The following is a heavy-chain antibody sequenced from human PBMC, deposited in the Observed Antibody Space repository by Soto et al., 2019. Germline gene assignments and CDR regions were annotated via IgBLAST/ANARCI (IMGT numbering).Heavy chain of an antibody. J-gene: IGHJ4*02. CDR2: IIPILGIA. D-gene: IGHD1-20*01. CDR1: GGTFSSYT. CDR3: AGFLTGTTRGFDY. Sequence: ASVKVSCKASGGTFSSYTISWVRQAPGQGLEWMGRIIPILGIANYAQKFQGRVTITADKSTSTAYMELSSLRSEDTAVYYCAGFLTGTTRGFDYWGQGTLVTVSS. V-gene: IGHV1-69*02.